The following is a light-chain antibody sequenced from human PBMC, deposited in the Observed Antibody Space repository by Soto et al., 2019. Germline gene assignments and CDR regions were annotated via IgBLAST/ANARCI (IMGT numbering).Light chain of an antibody. Sequence: QSALSQPPSASGSPGQSVTISCTGTSSDVGGYNYVSWYQQHPGKAPKHMIYEVSKRPSGVPDRFSGSKSGNTASLTVSGLQPEDDSNYCCSADAGSNNVVFGGGTKLTVL. V-gene: IGLV2-8*01. J-gene: IGLJ2*01. CDR2: EVS. CDR3: SADAGSNNVV. CDR1: SSDVGGYNY.